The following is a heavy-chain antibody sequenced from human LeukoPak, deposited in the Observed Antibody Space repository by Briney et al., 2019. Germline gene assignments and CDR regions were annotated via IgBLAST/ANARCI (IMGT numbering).Heavy chain of an antibody. CDR3: AKVDFDYYYYYGMDV. J-gene: IGHJ6*02. V-gene: IGHV3-23*01. Sequence: HLGGSLRLSCAASGFTFSSYAMSWVRQAPGKGLERVSAISGSGGSTYYADSVKGRFTISRDNSKNTLYLQMNSLRAEDTAVYYCAKVDFDYYYYYGMDVWGQGTTVTVSS. CDR2: ISGSGGST. CDR1: GFTFSSYA. D-gene: IGHD3-9*01.